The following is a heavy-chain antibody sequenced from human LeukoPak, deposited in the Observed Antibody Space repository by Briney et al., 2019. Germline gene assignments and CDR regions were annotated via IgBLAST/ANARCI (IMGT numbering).Heavy chain of an antibody. V-gene: IGHV3-53*01. CDR1: GFTVSSNF. CDR3: VKDGQTWDYWGPDFWSGTSWFDP. D-gene: IGHD3-3*01. CDR2: ISRTGSSI. J-gene: IGHJ5*02. Sequence: QTGGSLRLSCAASGFTVSSNFMSWVRQSPGRGLEWVSAISRTGSSIYYIASVKGRFTISRDNSKNTLDLQMKSLRAEDTAVYYCVKDGQTWDYWGPDFWSGTSWFDPWGQGTLVTVSS.